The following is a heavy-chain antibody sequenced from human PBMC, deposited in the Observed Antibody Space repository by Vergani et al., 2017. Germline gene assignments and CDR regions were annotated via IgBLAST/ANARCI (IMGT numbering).Heavy chain of an antibody. CDR3: ARARGRGIAAAGTYGY. J-gene: IGHJ4*02. CDR1: GYTFTSYD. D-gene: IGHD6-13*01. V-gene: IGHV1-8*01. CDR2: MNPNSGNT. Sequence: QVQLVQSGAEVKKPGASVMVSCKASGYTFTSYDINWVRQATGQGLEWMGWMNPNSGNTGYAQKFQGRVTMTRNTSISTAYMELSSLRSEDTAVYYCARARGRGIAAAGTYGYWGQGTLVTVSS.